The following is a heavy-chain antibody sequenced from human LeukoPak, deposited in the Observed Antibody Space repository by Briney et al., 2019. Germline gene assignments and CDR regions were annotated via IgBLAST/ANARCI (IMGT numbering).Heavy chain of an antibody. CDR1: GGSIRSSYYY. CDR3: ARHYGR. J-gene: IGHJ4*02. CDR2: IYDSGST. D-gene: IGHD3-10*01. V-gene: IGHV4-39*01. Sequence: PSETLSLTCTVSGGSIRSSYYYWGWLRQPPGTGLEWIGSIYDSGSTYYNPSLKSRVTISVDTSKNQFSLKLNSVIAADTAVYYGARHYGRWGQGTLVTVSS.